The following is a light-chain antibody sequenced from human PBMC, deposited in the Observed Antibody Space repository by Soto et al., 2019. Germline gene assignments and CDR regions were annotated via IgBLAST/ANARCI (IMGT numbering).Light chain of an antibody. J-gene: IGKJ1*01. CDR1: QSISSW. V-gene: IGKV1-5*01. Sequence: DIQMTQSPSTLAASFGDRVTITCRASQSISSWLAWYQQKPGKAPNLLIYDASSFESGVPSRFSGSGSGTEFTLTITSLQHDDFANYYCQQYNSYYPAAFGQGTKVDIK. CDR2: DAS. CDR3: QQYNSYYPAA.